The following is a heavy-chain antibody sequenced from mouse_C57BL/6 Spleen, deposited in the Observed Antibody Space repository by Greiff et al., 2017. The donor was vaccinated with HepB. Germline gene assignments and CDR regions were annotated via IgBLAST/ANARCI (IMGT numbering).Heavy chain of an antibody. CDR3: ARGSLNYYAMDY. CDR2: IDPEDGET. V-gene: IGHV14-2*01. Sequence: EVQLQQSGAELVKPGASVKLSCTASGFNIKDYYMHWVKQRTEQGLEWIGRIDPEDGETKYAPNFQGKATITADTSSNTAYLQLSSLTSEDTAVYYCARGSLNYYAMDYWGQGTSVTVSS. CDR1: GFNIKDYY. D-gene: IGHD1-1*02. J-gene: IGHJ4*01.